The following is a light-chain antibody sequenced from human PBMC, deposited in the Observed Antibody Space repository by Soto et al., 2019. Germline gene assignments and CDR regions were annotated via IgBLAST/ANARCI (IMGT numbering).Light chain of an antibody. Sequence: IQMTQSPSTLSASVGDRVTITCRASQSISSYLNWYQQKPGKAPKFLIYAASRLQSGVPSRFSGSGSGTDFTLTICSLQPEDFATYYCQQSYSTPQTFGQGTKVDIK. CDR2: AAS. CDR1: QSISSY. J-gene: IGKJ1*01. CDR3: QQSYSTPQT. V-gene: IGKV1-39*01.